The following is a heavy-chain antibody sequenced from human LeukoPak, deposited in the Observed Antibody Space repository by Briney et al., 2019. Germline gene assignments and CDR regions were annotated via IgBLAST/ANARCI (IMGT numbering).Heavy chain of an antibody. J-gene: IGHJ5*02. CDR2: ISAYNGNT. Sequence: GTAVKVSCKASGYTFTSYGISWVRQAPGQGLEWMGWISAYNGNTNYAQMLQGRVTMTTDTSTSTAYMELRSLRSDDTAVYYCAREDRHMNWFDPWGQGTLVTVSS. CDR3: AREDRHMNWFDP. V-gene: IGHV1-18*01. CDR1: GYTFTSYG.